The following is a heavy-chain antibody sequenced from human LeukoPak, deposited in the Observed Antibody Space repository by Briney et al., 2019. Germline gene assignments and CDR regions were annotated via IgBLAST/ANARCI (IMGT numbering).Heavy chain of an antibody. V-gene: IGHV4-59*08. D-gene: IGHD5-12*01. CDR1: GGSISSYY. Sequence: SETLSLTCTVSGGSISSYYWSWIRQPPGKGLEWIGYIYYSGSTNYNPSLKSRVTISVDTSKNQFSLKLSSVTAADTAVYCCARRNIVATVDWFDPWGQGTLVTVSS. CDR2: IYYSGST. CDR3: ARRNIVATVDWFDP. J-gene: IGHJ5*02.